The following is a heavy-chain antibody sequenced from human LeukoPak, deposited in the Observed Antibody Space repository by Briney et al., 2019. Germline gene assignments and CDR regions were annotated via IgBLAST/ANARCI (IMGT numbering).Heavy chain of an antibody. CDR2: ISYDGSNK. CDR3: AREIGLDYFDY. D-gene: IGHD3-16*01. J-gene: IGHJ4*02. CDR1: GFTFSSYA. Sequence: GRSLRLSCAAPGFTFSSYAMHWVRQAPGKGLEWVAVISYDGSNKYYADSVKGRFTISRDNSKNTLYLQMNSLRAEDTAVYYCAREIGLDYFDYWGQGTLVTVSS. V-gene: IGHV3-30-3*01.